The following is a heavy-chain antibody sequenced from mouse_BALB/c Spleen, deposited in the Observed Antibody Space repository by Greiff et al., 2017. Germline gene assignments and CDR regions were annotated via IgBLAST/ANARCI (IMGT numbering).Heavy chain of an antibody. CDR1: GYSITSDYA. V-gene: IGHV3-2*02. Sequence: EVQLVESGPGLVKPSQSLSLTCTVTGYSITSDYAWNWIRQFPGNKLEWMGYISYSGSTSYNPSLKSRISITRDTSKNQFFLQLNSVTTEDTATYYCARDYRYDAAWFAYWGQGTLVTVSA. D-gene: IGHD2-14*01. J-gene: IGHJ3*01. CDR2: ISYSGST. CDR3: ARDYRYDAAWFAY.